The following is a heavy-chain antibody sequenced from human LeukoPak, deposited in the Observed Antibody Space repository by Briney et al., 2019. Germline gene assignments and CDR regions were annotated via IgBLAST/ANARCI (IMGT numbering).Heavy chain of an antibody. V-gene: IGHV4-59*01. CDR2: IYYSGST. Sequence: SETLSLTCTVSGGSISSYYWSWIRQPPGKGLEWIGYIYYSGSTNYNPSLKSRVTISVDTSKNQFSLKLSSVTAADTAVYYCARGDLNHFGVVIAIDCWGQGTLVTVSS. CDR1: GGSISSYY. D-gene: IGHD3-3*01. CDR3: ARGDLNHFGVVIAIDC. J-gene: IGHJ4*02.